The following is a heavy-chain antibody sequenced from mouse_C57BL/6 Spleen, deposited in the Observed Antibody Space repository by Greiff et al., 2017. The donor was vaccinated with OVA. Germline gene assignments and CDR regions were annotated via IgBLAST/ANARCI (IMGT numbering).Heavy chain of an antibody. J-gene: IGHJ2*01. CDR2: ILPGSGST. Sequence: VQLQQSGAELMKPGASVKLSCQATGYTFTGYWIEWVKQRPGHGLEWIGAILPGSGSTNYNEQFKGKATSTADTSSNTAYIHLCSLATEDSAIYYCANRITTVDYFDYWGQGTTLTVSS. D-gene: IGHD1-1*01. CDR3: ANRITTVDYFDY. CDR1: GYTFTGYW. V-gene: IGHV1-9*01.